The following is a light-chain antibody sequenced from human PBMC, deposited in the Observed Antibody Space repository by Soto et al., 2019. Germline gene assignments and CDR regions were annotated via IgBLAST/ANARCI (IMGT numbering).Light chain of an antibody. V-gene: IGKV3-20*01. CDR1: ERISSSY. Sequence: EIGLTQSPGTLSLSPGERATLFCRASERISSSYLAWYQQKPGQTPRLLIYGASSRATGIPDRFSGRGSGTNFPLTISRLEPEDFAVYDCPQSCTAPQAFGHGTKVDSK. CDR2: GAS. J-gene: IGKJ1*01. CDR3: PQSCTAPQA.